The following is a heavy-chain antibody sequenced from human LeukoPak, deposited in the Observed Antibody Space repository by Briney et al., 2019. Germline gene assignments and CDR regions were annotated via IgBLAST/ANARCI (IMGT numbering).Heavy chain of an antibody. D-gene: IGHD3-10*01. Sequence: PSETLSLTCAVYGGSFSGYYWSWIRQPPGKGLEWIVEINHSGSTNYNPSLKSQVTISVDTSKNQFSLKLSSVTAADTAVYYCARSTMVRGVRNKAFDYWGQGTLVTVSS. J-gene: IGHJ4*02. CDR1: GGSFSGYY. CDR3: ARSTMVRGVRNKAFDY. CDR2: INHSGST. V-gene: IGHV4-34*01.